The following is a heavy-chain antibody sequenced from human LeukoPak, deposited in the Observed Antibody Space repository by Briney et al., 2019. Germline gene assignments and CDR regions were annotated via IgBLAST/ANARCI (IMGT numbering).Heavy chain of an antibody. Sequence: GGSLRLSCAASGFTFDDYAMHWVRQAPGKGLEWVSGISWNSGSMGYADSVKGRFTISRDNAKNSLYLQMNSLRAEDTALYYCAKGAAAGGVTWFDPWGQGTLVTVSS. J-gene: IGHJ5*02. CDR2: ISWNSGSM. CDR3: AKGAAAGGVTWFDP. D-gene: IGHD6-13*01. V-gene: IGHV3-9*01. CDR1: GFTFDDYA.